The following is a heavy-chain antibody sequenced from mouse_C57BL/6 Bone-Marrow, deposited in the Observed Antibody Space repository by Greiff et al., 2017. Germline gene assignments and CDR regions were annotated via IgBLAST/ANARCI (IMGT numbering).Heavy chain of an antibody. CDR2: INYDGSST. V-gene: IGHV5-16*01. CDR1: GFTFSDYY. J-gene: IGHJ2*01. D-gene: IGHD2-1*01. Sequence: EVKLVESEGGLVQPGSSMKLSCTASGFTFSDYYMAWVRQVPEKGLEWVANINYDGSSTYYLDSLKSRFIISRDNAKNILYLQMSSLKSEDTATYYCAREDYYGNSYYFDYWGQGTTLTVSS. CDR3: AREDYYGNSYYFDY.